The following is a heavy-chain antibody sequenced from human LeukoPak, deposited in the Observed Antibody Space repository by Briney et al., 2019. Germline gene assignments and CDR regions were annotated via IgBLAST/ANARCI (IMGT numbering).Heavy chain of an antibody. CDR2: IYYSGST. CDR1: GGSFSGYY. CDR3: AGSAYSSSWSLGY. Sequence: SETLSLTCAVSGGSFSGYYWTWIRQHPGKGLEWIGYIYYSGSTYYNPSLKSRVTISVDTSKNQFSLKLSSVTAADTAVYYCAGSAYSSSWSLGYWGQGTLVTVSS. D-gene: IGHD6-13*01. V-gene: IGHV4-31*11. J-gene: IGHJ4*02.